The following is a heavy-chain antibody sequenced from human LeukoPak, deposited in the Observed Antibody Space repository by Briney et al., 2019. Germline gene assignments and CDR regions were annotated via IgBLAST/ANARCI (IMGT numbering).Heavy chain of an antibody. V-gene: IGHV4-59*01. CDR2: IYHSEST. CDR3: ARGTSYSGATFLY. J-gene: IGHJ4*02. Sequence: SETLSLTCTVSGGSISSFYWNWIRQPPGKGLEWIGYIYHSESTNYNPSLKGRVTISADTSKSQFSLKLSSVTAADTAVYYCARGTSYSGATFLYWGQGTLVTVSS. D-gene: IGHD1-26*01. CDR1: GGSISSFY.